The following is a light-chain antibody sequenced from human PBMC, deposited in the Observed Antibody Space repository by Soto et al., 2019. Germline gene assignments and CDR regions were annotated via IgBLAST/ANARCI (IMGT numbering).Light chain of an antibody. V-gene: IGKV3-11*01. J-gene: IGKJ5*01. CDR2: DAS. CDR3: QQRSNWPT. CDR1: QSVSRY. Sequence: EIVLPQSPATLYLSPGERATLSCRASQSVSRYLAWYQQKPGQAPRLLIYDASNRATGIPARFSGSGSGTDFTLTISSLEPEDFAVYYCQQRSNWPTFGQGTRLEIK.